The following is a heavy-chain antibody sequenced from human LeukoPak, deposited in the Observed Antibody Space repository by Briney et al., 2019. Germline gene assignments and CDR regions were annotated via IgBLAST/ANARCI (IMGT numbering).Heavy chain of an antibody. V-gene: IGHV4-30-4*08. D-gene: IGHD3-3*01. Sequence: SQTLSLTCPVSGASITSGDYYWSWIRQPPGKGLEWIGYIYYSESAYYNPSLMSRLTISIDTSKNQFSLKLSSVTAADTAVYYCARGRKRFLEWLLYPRAFDIWGQGTMVTVSS. CDR1: GASITSGDYY. CDR2: IYYSESA. CDR3: ARGRKRFLEWLLYPRAFDI. J-gene: IGHJ3*02.